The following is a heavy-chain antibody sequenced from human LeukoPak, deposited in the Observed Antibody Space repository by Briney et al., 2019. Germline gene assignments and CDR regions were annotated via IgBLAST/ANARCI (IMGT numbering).Heavy chain of an antibody. CDR2: ISSNGGTI. V-gene: IGHV3-48*03. Sequence: LSGGSLRLSCAASGFTFNSYEMNWVRQAPGKGLEWVSYISSNGGTIYYADSVKGRFTISRDNAKNSLYLQMNSLRAEDTAVYYCARDTNWGLDYWDQGTLVTVSS. J-gene: IGHJ4*02. CDR3: ARDTNWGLDY. CDR1: GFTFNSYE. D-gene: IGHD7-27*01.